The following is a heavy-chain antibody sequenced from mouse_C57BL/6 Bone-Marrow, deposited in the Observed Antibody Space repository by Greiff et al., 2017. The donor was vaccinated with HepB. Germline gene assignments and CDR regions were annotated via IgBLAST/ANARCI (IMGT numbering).Heavy chain of an antibody. Sequence: QVQLQQSGPELVKPGASVKISCKASGYAFSSSWMNWVKQRPGKGLEWIGRIYPGDGDTNYNGKFKGKATLTADKSSSTAYMQLSSLTSEDSAVYFCARGWLLPDYWGQGTTLTGSS. CDR3: ARGWLLPDY. CDR2: IYPGDGDT. V-gene: IGHV1-82*01. D-gene: IGHD2-3*01. CDR1: GYAFSSSW. J-gene: IGHJ2*01.